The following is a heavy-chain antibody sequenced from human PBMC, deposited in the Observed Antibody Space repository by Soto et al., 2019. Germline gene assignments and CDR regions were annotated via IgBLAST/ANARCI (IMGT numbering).Heavy chain of an antibody. Sequence: EVQLVESGGGLVQPGGSLRLSCAAYGFTFSTYDMHWVRQATGQGLEWVSSIGSAGETYYAGSVKDRFTISRDNDKNSLYLQMRSLRAGVTAVYFCARGDRNAVSASSGIAFWGQGTLVTVSS. CDR3: ARGDRNAVSASSGIAF. CDR2: IGSAGET. D-gene: IGHD6-13*01. J-gene: IGHJ4*02. CDR1: GFTFSTYD. V-gene: IGHV3-13*04.